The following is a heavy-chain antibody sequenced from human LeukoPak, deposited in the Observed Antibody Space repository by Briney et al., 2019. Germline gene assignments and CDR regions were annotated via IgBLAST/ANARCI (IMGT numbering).Heavy chain of an antibody. J-gene: IGHJ4*02. Sequence: GGSLRLSCAASGFTFSSYAMSWVRQAPGKGLEWVSAISGSGGSTYYADSVKGRFTISRDNSKNTLYLQMNSLRAEDTAVYYCAKGTTIFGVVTYDYWGQGTLVTISS. D-gene: IGHD3-3*01. CDR2: ISGSGGST. V-gene: IGHV3-23*01. CDR3: AKGTTIFGVVTYDY. CDR1: GFTFSSYA.